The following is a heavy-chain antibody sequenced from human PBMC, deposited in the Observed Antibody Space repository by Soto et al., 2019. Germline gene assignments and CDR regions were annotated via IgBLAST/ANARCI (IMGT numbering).Heavy chain of an antibody. CDR1: GGTFSSYA. Sequence: QVQMVQSGSSVKKPGSSVKVSRKASGGTFSSYAISWVRQAPGQGLEWMGGIIPIFNATPYAQKFQGRVKITADETTRTAYMELGSLRSEDTAVYYCAREDFDSEIYYGMGVWGKWTTVTVSS. CDR3: AREDFDSEIYYGMGV. V-gene: IGHV1-69*01. CDR2: IIPIFNAT. J-gene: IGHJ6*04. D-gene: IGHD3-3*01.